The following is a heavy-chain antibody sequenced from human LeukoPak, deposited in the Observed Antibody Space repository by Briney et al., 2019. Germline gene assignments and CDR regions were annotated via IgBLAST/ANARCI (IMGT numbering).Heavy chain of an antibody. V-gene: IGHV3-23*01. CDR3: AIQGKQQLVDY. Sequence: GGSLRLSCAASGFTFSSYAMSWVRQAPGKGLEWVSAISGSGGSTYYADSVKGRFTISRDNSKNTLHLQMNSLRAEDTAVYYCAIQGKQQLVDYWGQGTLVTVSS. CDR2: ISGSGGST. J-gene: IGHJ4*02. CDR1: GFTFSSYA. D-gene: IGHD6-13*01.